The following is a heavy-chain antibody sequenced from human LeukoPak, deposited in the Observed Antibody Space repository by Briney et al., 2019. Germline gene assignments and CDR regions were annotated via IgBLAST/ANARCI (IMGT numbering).Heavy chain of an antibody. CDR1: GYTFTSYY. J-gene: IGHJ4*02. D-gene: IGHD3-22*01. Sequence: ASVKVPCKASGYTFTSYYMHCVRQAPGHQLEWMGIINPSGGSTSYAQKFQGRVTMTRHTSTSTIYMELSSLRSEDTAVYYCARTGSFYDSSGYYYRYWGQGTLVTVSS. CDR3: ARTGSFYDSSGYYYRY. CDR2: INPSGGST. V-gene: IGHV1-46*01.